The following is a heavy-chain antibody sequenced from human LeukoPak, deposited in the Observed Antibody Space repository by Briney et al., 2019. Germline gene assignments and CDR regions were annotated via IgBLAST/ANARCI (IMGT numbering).Heavy chain of an antibody. CDR2: IKQDGSEK. Sequence: PGGSLRLSCAASGFTFSGSWMSWVRQAPGKGLEWVANIKQDGSEKYYVDSVKGRFTISRDNAKNSLYLQMNSLRAEDTAVYYCARERVGAAWEYYFYGMDVCGQGTTVTVSS. V-gene: IGHV3-7*01. D-gene: IGHD1-26*01. CDR3: ARERVGAAWEYYFYGMDV. J-gene: IGHJ6*02. CDR1: GFTFSGSW.